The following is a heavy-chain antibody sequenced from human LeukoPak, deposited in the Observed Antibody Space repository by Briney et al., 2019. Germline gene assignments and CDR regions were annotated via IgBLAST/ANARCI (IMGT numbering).Heavy chain of an antibody. CDR3: ANQRSQQLVRGGGYYYYYYYMDV. CDR2: IIPIFGTA. V-gene: IGHV1-69*13. CDR1: GGTFSSYA. D-gene: IGHD6-13*01. Sequence: ASVKVSCKASGGTFSSYAISWVRQAPGQGLEWMGGIIPIFGTANYAQKFQGRVTITADESTSTAYMELSSLRSEDTAVYYCANQRSQQLVRGGGYYYYYYYMDVWGKGTTVTVSS. J-gene: IGHJ6*03.